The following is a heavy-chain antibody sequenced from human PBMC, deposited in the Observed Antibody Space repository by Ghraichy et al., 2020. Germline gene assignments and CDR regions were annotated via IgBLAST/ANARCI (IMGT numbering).Heavy chain of an antibody. CDR1: GFTFSDHY. V-gene: IGHV3-11*06. CDR2: ISSGVGYT. CDR3: ARDRRSCGSTGCSTWGLDS. J-gene: IGHJ4*02. Sequence: GESLNISCAASGFTFSDHYMNWIRQAPGRGLEWVSYISSGVGYTKYADSVKGRFTISRDNAKNSVLLQMNSLRAEDTAVYYCARDRRSCGSTGCSTWGLDSWGQGTLVTVSS. D-gene: IGHD2-2*02.